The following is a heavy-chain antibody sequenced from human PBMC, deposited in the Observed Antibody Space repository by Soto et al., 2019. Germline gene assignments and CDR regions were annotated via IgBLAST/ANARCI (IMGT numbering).Heavy chain of an antibody. J-gene: IGHJ6*02. V-gene: IGHV5-51*01. D-gene: IGHD6-13*01. CDR3: ARESGSSWYGDYYYGMDV. Sequence: PGESLKISCKGSGYSFTSYWIGWVRQMPWKGLEWMGIIYPGDSDTRYSPSFQGQVTISADKSISTAYLQWSSLKASDTAMYYCARESGSSWYGDYYYGMDVWXQGTTVTVSS. CDR2: IYPGDSDT. CDR1: GYSFTSYW.